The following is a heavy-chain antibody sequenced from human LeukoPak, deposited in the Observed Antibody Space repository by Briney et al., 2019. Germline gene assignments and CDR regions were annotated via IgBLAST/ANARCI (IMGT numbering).Heavy chain of an antibody. CDR1: GDSVSSNSAA. V-gene: IGHV6-1*01. CDR2: AYYRSKWYN. CDR3: ARDPNLWFGEPLGWFDP. J-gene: IGHJ5*02. Sequence: SQTLSLTCAISGDSVSSNSAAWNWIRQSPSRGLEWLGRAYYRSKWYNDYVVSVKSRITINPDTSKNQFSLQLNSVTPEDTAVYYCARDPNLWFGEPLGWFDPWGQGTLVTVSS. D-gene: IGHD3-10*01.